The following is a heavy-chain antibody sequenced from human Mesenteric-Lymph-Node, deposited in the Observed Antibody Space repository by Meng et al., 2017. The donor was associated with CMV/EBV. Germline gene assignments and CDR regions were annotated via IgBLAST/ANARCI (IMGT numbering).Heavy chain of an antibody. CDR3: AREDQLGVIAGVDAFDI. Sequence: ASVKVSCKASGYTFTGYYMHWVRQAPGQGLEWMGWINPNSGGTNYAQKFQGRVTMTRDTSISTAYMELSRLRSDDTAVYYCAREDQLGVIAGVDAFDIWGQGTMVTVSS. CDR1: GYTFTGYY. V-gene: IGHV1-2*02. D-gene: IGHD2-2*01. J-gene: IGHJ3*02. CDR2: INPNSGGT.